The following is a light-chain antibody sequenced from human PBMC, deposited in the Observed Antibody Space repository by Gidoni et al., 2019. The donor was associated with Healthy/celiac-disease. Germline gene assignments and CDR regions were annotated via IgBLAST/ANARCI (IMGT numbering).Light chain of an antibody. CDR1: QSVSSY. CDR3: QQRSNWLT. Sequence: EIVLTQSPATLSLSPGERAHLPCRASQSVSSYLAWYQQKPGQAPGLLIYDASHRATGIPARFSGSGSGTDFTLTISSLEPEDFAVYYCQQRSNWLTFGGGTKVEIK. V-gene: IGKV3-11*01. J-gene: IGKJ4*01. CDR2: DAS.